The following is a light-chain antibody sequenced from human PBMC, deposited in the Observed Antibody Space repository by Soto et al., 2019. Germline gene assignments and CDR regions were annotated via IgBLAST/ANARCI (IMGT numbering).Light chain of an antibody. J-gene: IGKJ1*01. V-gene: IGKV1-5*01. CDR3: LQYSSHSWT. CDR2: DAS. Sequence: DIQMTQSPSTLSASVGYRVTITFRASRSISDWLAWYQQKPGKAPELLIFDASSLKSGVPSRFSGSGSGTEFTLTISRLQPDDVATYYCLQYSSHSWTFGQGTKVDIK. CDR1: RSISDW.